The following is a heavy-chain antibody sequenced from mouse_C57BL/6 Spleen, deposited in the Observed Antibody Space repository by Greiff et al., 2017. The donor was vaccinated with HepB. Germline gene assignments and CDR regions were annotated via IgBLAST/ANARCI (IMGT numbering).Heavy chain of an antibody. Sequence: DVMLVESGGGLVQPGGSLKLSCAASGFTFSDYYMYWVRQTPEKRLEWVAYISNGGGSTYYPDTVKGRFTISRDNAKNTLYLQMSRLKSEDTAMYYCARQDYGSSYAFAYWGQGTLVTVSA. V-gene: IGHV5-12*01. CDR1: GFTFSDYY. CDR3: ARQDYGSSYAFAY. D-gene: IGHD1-1*01. J-gene: IGHJ3*01. CDR2: ISNGGGST.